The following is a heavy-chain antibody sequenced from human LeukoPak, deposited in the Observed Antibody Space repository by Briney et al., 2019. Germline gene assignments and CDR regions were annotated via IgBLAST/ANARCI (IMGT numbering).Heavy chain of an antibody. CDR1: GDSISSYY. CDR3: ARHVTISGPFDASDI. V-gene: IGHV4-59*08. D-gene: IGHD5-24*01. Sequence: SDTLSLTCTVSGDSISSYYWSWIRQPPGKGLEWIGYIYYSGGTDYNPSLKSRVTISVDTSKNQFSLKLRSVTAADTAVYYCARHVTISGPFDASDIWGQGTMVTVSP. J-gene: IGHJ3*02. CDR2: IYYSGGT.